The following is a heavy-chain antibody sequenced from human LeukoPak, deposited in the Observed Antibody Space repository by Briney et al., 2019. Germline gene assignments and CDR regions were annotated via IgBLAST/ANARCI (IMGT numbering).Heavy chain of an antibody. D-gene: IGHD3-10*01. V-gene: IGHV1-24*01. CDR3: ATAFYGSGSNWFDP. J-gene: IGHJ5*02. Sequence: ASVKVSCKASGYTFTGYYMHWVRQAPGKGLEWMGGFDPEDGETIYAQKFQGRVTMTEDTSTDTAYMELSSLRSEDTAVYYCATAFYGSGSNWFDPWGQGTLVTVSS. CDR1: GYTFTGYY. CDR2: FDPEDGET.